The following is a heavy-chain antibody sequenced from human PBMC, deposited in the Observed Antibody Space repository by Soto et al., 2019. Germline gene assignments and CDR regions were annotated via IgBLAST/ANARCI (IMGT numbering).Heavy chain of an antibody. J-gene: IGHJ5*02. CDR3: TRADPTVTLSVFDP. D-gene: IGHD4-17*01. V-gene: IGHV3-30-3*01. CDR2: IANDGSNK. Sequence: QVQLVESRGGVVQPGRSLRLSCAASGFIFSSNAMHWVRQAPGKGLEWVAVIANDGSNKYYADSVKGRFTISRDNSKNTLYLQMNSLSAEDTAVYYCTRADPTVTLSVFDPWGQGTLVTVSS. CDR1: GFIFSSNA.